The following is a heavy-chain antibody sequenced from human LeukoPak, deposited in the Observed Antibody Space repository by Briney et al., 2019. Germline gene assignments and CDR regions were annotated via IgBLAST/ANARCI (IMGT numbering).Heavy chain of an antibody. CDR2: ISSSSYI. CDR1: GFTFSSYS. D-gene: IGHD4-17*01. CDR3: ARDSRDYGDYVVDY. J-gene: IGHJ4*02. Sequence: GGSLRLSCVASGFTFSSYSMNWVRQAPGKGLEWVSSISSSSYIYYADSVKGRFTISRDNAKNSLYLQMNSLRAEDTAVYFCARDSRDYGDYVVDYWGQGTLVTVSS. V-gene: IGHV3-21*01.